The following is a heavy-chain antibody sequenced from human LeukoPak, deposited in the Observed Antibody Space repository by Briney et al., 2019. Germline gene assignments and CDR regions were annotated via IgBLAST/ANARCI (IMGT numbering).Heavy chain of an antibody. V-gene: IGHV4-39*07. CDR3: ARAWELLDAFDI. J-gene: IGHJ3*02. Sequence: SETLSLTCTVSGGSISSSSYYWGWIRQPPGKGLEWIGSIYYSGSTYYNPSLKSRVTISVDTSKNQFSLKLSSVTAADTAVYYCARAWELLDAFDIWGQGTMVTVSS. D-gene: IGHD1-26*01. CDR1: GGSISSSSYY. CDR2: IYYSGST.